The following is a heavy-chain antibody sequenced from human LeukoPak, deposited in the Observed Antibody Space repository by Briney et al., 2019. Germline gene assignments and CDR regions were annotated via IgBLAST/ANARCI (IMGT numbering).Heavy chain of an antibody. CDR2: INGDGSST. J-gene: IGHJ1*01. V-gene: IGHV3-74*01. CDR3: VRGSIRGYYGYFQH. CDR1: GFTFSSSW. Sequence: PGGTLRLSCAASGFTFSSSWMHWVRQAPGKGLVWVSRINGDGSSTSYADSVKGRFTISRDNAKNTVYLQLNSLRAEDTAVYYCVRGSIRGYYGYFQHWGQGTLVTVSS. D-gene: IGHD3-3*01.